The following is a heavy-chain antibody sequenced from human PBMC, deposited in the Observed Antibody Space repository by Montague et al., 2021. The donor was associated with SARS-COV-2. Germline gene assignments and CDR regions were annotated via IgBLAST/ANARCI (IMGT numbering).Heavy chain of an antibody. Sequence: CAISGDTVSSHSATWNWGRLSPPRGREFLGRTHYRSNWCYDYAVXVRGRVTINPDTSKNQFSLQLNSVATEDTAIYYCTSGREGNYDVMDVWGQGTPVTVSS. CDR3: TSGREGNYDVMDV. D-gene: IGHD1-1*01. V-gene: IGHV6-1*01. CDR2: THYRSNWCY. J-gene: IGHJ6*02. CDR1: GDTVSSHSAT.